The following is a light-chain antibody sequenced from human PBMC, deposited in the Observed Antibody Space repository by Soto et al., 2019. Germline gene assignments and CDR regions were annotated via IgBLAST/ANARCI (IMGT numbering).Light chain of an antibody. CDR3: CSYTGNTTPV. CDR1: SSDIGAYKY. J-gene: IGLJ3*02. CDR2: EVS. V-gene: IGLV2-14*01. Sequence: QSALTQPASVSGSPGQSVTISCTGTSSDIGAYKYVSWYQHHPGKSPRLMIHEVSNRPSGVSNRFSASKSGNTASLTISGLQAEDEADYHCCSYTGNTTPVFGGGTKVTVL.